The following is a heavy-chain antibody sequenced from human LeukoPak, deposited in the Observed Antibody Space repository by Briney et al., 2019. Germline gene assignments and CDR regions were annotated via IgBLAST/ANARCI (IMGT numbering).Heavy chain of an antibody. CDR3: ARPETTSMVPWFFDP. V-gene: IGHV4-39*01. CDR1: GDSKSYY. CDR2: IYSSGTT. Sequence: SETLSLTCTVSGDSKSYYWGWIRQPPGKGLEWIGTIYSSGTTYYTPSPKGRVTISVDMSKNQFSLKLHSVTAADTAVYYCARPETTSMVPWFFDPWGRGILVTVSS. D-gene: IGHD5-18*01. J-gene: IGHJ2*01.